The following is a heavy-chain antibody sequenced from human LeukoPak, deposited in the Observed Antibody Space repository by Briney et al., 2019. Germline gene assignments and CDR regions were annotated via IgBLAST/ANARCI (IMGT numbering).Heavy chain of an antibody. V-gene: IGHV3-23*01. D-gene: IGHD3-3*01. CDR2: ISGSGGST. J-gene: IGHJ4*02. CDR1: EFSVGSNY. Sequence: GGSLRLSCAASEFSVGSNYMTWVRQAPGKGLEWVSAISGSGGSTYYADSVKGRFTISRDNSKNTLYLQMNSLRAEDTAVYYCAKVVWFLEWLLYDYWGQGTLVTVSS. CDR3: AKVVWFLEWLLYDY.